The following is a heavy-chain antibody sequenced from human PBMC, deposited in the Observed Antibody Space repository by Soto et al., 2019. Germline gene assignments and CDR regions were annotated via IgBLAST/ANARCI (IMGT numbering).Heavy chain of an antibody. CDR3: ARRGENRAYTPRDS. Sequence: EVQLVESGGGLVHPGGSLRLSCAAAGFTFSDHYMDWVRQAPGKGLEWVARIRNRANRYTTEYVASLQGRFTISRGDSKIPLYLQMSSLDTEATAVYYWARRGENRAYTPRDSWGKGTLVTVSS. CDR1: GFTFSDHY. CDR2: IRNRANRYTT. D-gene: IGHD2-15*01. J-gene: IGHJ4*02. V-gene: IGHV3-72*01.